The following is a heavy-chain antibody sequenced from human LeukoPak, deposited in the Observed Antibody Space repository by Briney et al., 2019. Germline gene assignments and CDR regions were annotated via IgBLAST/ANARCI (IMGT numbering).Heavy chain of an antibody. CDR2: INPNSGGT. Sequence: ASVKVSCKASGYTFTGYYMHWVRQAPGQGLEWMGWINPNSGGTNYAQKFQGWVTMTRDTSISTAYMELSRLRSDDTAVYYCARTIQPNLLTPFDYWGRGTLVTVSS. CDR3: ARTIQPNLLTPFDY. J-gene: IGHJ4*02. D-gene: IGHD5-18*01. V-gene: IGHV1-2*04. CDR1: GYTFTGYY.